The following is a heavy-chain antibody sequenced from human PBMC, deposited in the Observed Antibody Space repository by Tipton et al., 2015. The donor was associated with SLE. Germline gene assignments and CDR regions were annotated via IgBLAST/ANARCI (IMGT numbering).Heavy chain of an antibody. CDR1: GFTFHNYG. CDR3: AKADMGGTYYYSYYYGMDV. Sequence: SLRLSCAASGFTFHNYGMSWVRQAPGKGLEWVSFISGSGGNTFYADSVKGRFTISRDNSKDTLYLQMNSLRAEDTAVYYCAKADMGGTYYYSYYYGMDVWGQGTTVTVSS. CDR2: ISGSGGNT. D-gene: IGHD2-15*01. V-gene: IGHV3-23*01. J-gene: IGHJ6*02.